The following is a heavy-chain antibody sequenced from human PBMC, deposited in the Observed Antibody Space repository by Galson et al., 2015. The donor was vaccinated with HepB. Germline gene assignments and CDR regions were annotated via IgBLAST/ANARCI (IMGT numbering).Heavy chain of an antibody. V-gene: IGHV4-30-4*01. CDR2: IYYSGST. D-gene: IGHD2-2*01. Sequence: LSLTCTVSGGSISNGQYYWGWIRQPPGRALEWIGSIYYSGSTYYNPSLKSRLTISVDTSKNQFSLNLSSVTAADTAVYYCAKDQDIVVISATVRRRGWFDPWGQGTLVTVSS. J-gene: IGHJ5*02. CDR3: AKDQDIVVISATVRRRGWFDP. CDR1: GGSISNGQYY.